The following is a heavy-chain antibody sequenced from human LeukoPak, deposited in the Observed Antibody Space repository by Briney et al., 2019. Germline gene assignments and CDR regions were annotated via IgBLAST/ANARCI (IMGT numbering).Heavy chain of an antibody. V-gene: IGHV4-30-4*08. D-gene: IGHD2-15*01. Sequence: SETLSLTCTVSGGSISSGDYYWSWIRQPPGKGLEWIGYIYYSGITYYNPSLKSRVTMSVDTSKNQFSLNLTSVTAADTAVYYCARGMTRWDYWGQGTLVTVSS. CDR1: GGSISSGDYY. CDR2: IYYSGIT. CDR3: ARGMTRWDY. J-gene: IGHJ4*02.